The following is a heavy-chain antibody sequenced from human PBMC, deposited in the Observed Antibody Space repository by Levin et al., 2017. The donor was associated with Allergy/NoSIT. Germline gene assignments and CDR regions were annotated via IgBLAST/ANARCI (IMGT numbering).Heavy chain of an antibody. D-gene: IGHD2-15*01. Sequence: ASVKVSCKASGYTFTSYAMNWVRQAPGQGLEWMGWINTNTGNPTYAQGFTGRFVFSLDTSVSTAYLQISSLKAEDTAVYYCARGIVVVAATLEDFDYWGQGTLVTVSS. J-gene: IGHJ4*02. CDR3: ARGIVVVAATLEDFDY. CDR2: INTNTGNP. V-gene: IGHV7-4-1*02. CDR1: GYTFTSYA.